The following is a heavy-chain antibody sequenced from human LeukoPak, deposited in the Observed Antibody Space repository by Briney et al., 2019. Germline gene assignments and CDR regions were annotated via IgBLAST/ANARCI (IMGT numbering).Heavy chain of an antibody. Sequence: SETLSLTCAVYGGSFSGYYWSWIRQPPGKGLEWIGEINHSGSTNYNPSLKSRVTISVDTSKNQFSLKPSSVTAADTAVYYCARDRTIVGATRPTDYWGQGTLVTVSS. J-gene: IGHJ4*02. CDR2: INHSGST. V-gene: IGHV4-34*01. CDR1: GGSFSGYY. D-gene: IGHD1-26*01. CDR3: ARDRTIVGATRPTDY.